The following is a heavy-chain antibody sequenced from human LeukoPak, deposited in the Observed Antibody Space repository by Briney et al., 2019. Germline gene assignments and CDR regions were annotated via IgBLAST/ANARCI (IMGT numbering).Heavy chain of an antibody. CDR2: ISYDGSNK. CDR3: ARPMGGYPYYFDY. Sequence: GGSLRLSCAASGFTFSSYAMHWVRQAPGKGLEWVAVISYDGSNKYYADSVKGRFTISRDNSENTLYLQMNSLRAEDTAVYYCARPMGGYPYYFDYWGQGTLVTVSS. D-gene: IGHD6-25*01. V-gene: IGHV3-30-3*01. J-gene: IGHJ4*02. CDR1: GFTFSSYA.